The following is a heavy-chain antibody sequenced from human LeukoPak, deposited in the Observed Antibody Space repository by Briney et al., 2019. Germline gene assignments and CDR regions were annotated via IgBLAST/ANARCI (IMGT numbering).Heavy chain of an antibody. D-gene: IGHD4-17*01. Sequence: PSETQSLTCTVSGGSISSGDYYWSWIRQHPGKGLEWIGYIYYSGDTYYNPSLRSRVSISIDTSKNQFSLKLSSVTAADTAMYYCARDYGNNWFDPWGQGTLVTVSA. J-gene: IGHJ5*02. CDR2: IYYSGDT. CDR3: ARDYGNNWFDP. CDR1: GGSISSGDYY. V-gene: IGHV4-31*03.